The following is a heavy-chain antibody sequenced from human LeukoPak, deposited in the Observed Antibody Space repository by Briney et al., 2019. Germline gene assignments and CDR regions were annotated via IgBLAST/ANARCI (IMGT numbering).Heavy chain of an antibody. J-gene: IGHJ4*02. CDR3: AKDRPNYYGSNGHYYKLNGYC. D-gene: IGHD3-22*01. CDR2: ITSSGAAT. CDR1: GFTFSRYA. Sequence: GGSLRLSCAASGFTFSRYAMSWVRQAPGKGLEWVSSITSSGAATYYAASVKGRFTISRDNSDNTLYLQMNSLRAEDTAVYYCAKDRPNYYGSNGHYYKLNGYCWGQGTLVTVSP. V-gene: IGHV3-23*01.